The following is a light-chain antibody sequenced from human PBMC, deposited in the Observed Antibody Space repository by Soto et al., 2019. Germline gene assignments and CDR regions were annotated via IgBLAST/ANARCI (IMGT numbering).Light chain of an antibody. J-gene: IGLJ2*01. CDR3: SSYSSSSTYVV. CDR1: SSDVGGYKY. Sequence: QAVVTQPASVSGSPGQSITISCTGSSSDVGGYKYVCWYQQLPGRAPRLMIYEVSNRPSGVSNRFSGSKSGNTASLTISGLQAEDEGDYYCSSYSSSSTYVVFGGGTKLTVL. CDR2: EVS. V-gene: IGLV2-14*01.